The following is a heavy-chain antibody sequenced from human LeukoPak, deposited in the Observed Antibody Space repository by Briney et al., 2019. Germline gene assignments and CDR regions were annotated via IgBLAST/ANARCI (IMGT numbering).Heavy chain of an antibody. V-gene: IGHV3-23*01. CDR3: ARAMMVVANLWGVYDY. J-gene: IGHJ4*02. Sequence: GGSLRLSCAASGFTFSDYPITWVRQAPGKGLEWVSGLSGSGGTTYYADSVKGRFTISRDNSKNTLYLQMDSLRAEDTAVYFCARAMMVVANLWGVYDYWGQGTLVTVSS. D-gene: IGHD3-22*01. CDR1: GFTFSDYP. CDR2: LSGSGGTT.